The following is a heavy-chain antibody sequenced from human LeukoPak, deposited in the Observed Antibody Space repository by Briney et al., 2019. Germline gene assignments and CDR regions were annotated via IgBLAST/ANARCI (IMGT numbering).Heavy chain of an antibody. CDR1: GFTFSTYS. CDR2: ISTRSTYI. D-gene: IGHD3-16*01. CDR3: ARARGRSINDAFDI. J-gene: IGHJ3*02. Sequence: GGSLSLSCAASGFTFSTYSMNWVRQAPGEGLEWVSCISTRSTYIYYADSVKGRFPISRDNAKNLLYLQMNSLRAEDTAVYYCARARGRSINDAFDIWGQGTMVTVSS. V-gene: IGHV3-21*01.